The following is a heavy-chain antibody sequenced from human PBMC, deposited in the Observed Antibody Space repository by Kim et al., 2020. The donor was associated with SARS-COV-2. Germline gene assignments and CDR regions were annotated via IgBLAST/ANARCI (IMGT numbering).Heavy chain of an antibody. J-gene: IGHJ6*02. CDR1: GFTFSSYA. Sequence: GGSLRLSCAASGFTFSSYAMSWVRQAPGKGLEWVSAISCSGGSTYYADSVKGRFTISRDNSKNTLYLQMNSLRAEDTAVYYCAKDRSITTFGVVINRTTSGGMDAWGQGTTGTVSS. CDR2: ISCSGGST. D-gene: IGHD3-3*01. V-gene: IGHV3-23*01. CDR3: AKDRSITTFGVVINRTTSGGMDA.